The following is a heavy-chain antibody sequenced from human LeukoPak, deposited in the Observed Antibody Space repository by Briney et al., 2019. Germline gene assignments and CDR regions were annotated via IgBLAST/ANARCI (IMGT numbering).Heavy chain of an antibody. CDR3: ARLRWGATHDAFDI. D-gene: IGHD1-26*01. J-gene: IGHJ3*02. V-gene: IGHV4-39*01. CDR2: IYYSGST. Sequence: SETLSLTCTVSGGSISSSSYYWGWIRQPPGKGLEWIGSIYYSGSTYYNPSLKSRVTISVDMSKNQFSLKLSSVTAADTAVYYCARLRWGATHDAFDIWGQGTMVTVSS. CDR1: GGSISSSSYY.